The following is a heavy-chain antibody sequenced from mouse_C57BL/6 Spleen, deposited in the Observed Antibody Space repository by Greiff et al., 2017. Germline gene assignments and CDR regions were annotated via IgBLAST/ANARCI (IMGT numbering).Heavy chain of an antibody. Sequence: QVQLQQPGTELVKPGASVKLSCKASGYTFTSYWMHWVKQRPGQGLEWIGNINPSNGGTNYNEKFKSKATLTVDKSSSTAYMQLSSLTSEDTAVDYCASTLYYDDSSCDAMDYWGQGTSVTVSS. V-gene: IGHV1-53*01. CDR2: INPSNGGT. CDR1: GYTFTSYW. D-gene: IGHD1-1*01. CDR3: ASTLYYDDSSCDAMDY. J-gene: IGHJ4*01.